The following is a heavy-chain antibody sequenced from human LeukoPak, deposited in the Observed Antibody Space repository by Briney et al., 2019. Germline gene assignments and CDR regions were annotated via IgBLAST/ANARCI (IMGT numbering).Heavy chain of an antibody. D-gene: IGHD3-10*01. CDR2: IYXXGST. J-gene: IGHJ6*02. CDR1: GGSISSYY. V-gene: IGHV4-4*07. Sequence: SETLSLTCTVSGGSISSYYWSWIRQPAXXXXEWIGXIYXXGSTNYNPSLKSRVTMSVDTSKNQFSLKLSSVTAADTAVYYCAREVLLWFGESNYYYYGMDVWGQGTTVTVSS. CDR3: AREVLLWFGESNYYYYGMDV.